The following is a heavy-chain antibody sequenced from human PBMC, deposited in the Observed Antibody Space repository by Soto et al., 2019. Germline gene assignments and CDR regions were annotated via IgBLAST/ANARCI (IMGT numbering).Heavy chain of an antibody. CDR3: ARGPRGLYHHDY. CDR1: GFTFSGDW. V-gene: IGHV3-74*01. CDR2: INMDGSST. J-gene: IGHJ4*02. D-gene: IGHD2-2*01. Sequence: EAQLVESGGGLVQPGGSLRLSCAASGFTFSGDWMHWVRQAAGKGLVWVSRINMDGSSTNYADSVKGRFTISRDNAKNTLYLQMNSLRVDDTAVYYCARGPRGLYHHDYWGQGALVTVSS.